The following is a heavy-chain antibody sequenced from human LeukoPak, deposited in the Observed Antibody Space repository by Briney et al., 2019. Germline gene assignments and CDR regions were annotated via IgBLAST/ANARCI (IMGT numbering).Heavy chain of an antibody. D-gene: IGHD2-15*01. Sequence: GASVKVSCKASGYTFTGYYMHWVRQAPGQGLEWMGWINPNSGGTNYAQKFQGRVTMTRDTSISTAYMELRSLRSDDTAVYYCARSSEGFCLTHCILYYYYMDVWGKGTTVTISS. CDR1: GYTFTGYY. CDR2: INPNSGGT. V-gene: IGHV1-2*02. J-gene: IGHJ6*03. CDR3: ARSSEGFCLTHCILYYYYMDV.